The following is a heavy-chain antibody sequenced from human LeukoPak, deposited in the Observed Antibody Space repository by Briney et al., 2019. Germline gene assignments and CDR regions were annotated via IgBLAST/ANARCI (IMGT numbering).Heavy chain of an antibody. V-gene: IGHV4-38-2*01. CDR3: ARGRESSPWELLLDY. CDR1: GYSIRSGYY. D-gene: IGHD1-26*01. Sequence: PSETLSLTCGVSGYSIRSGYYWGWIRQSPGKGLEWIGSIHHSGSTYYNPSLKSRVAISVDKSKNQFSLKLSSVTAADTAVYYCARGRESSPWELLLDYWGQGTLVTVSS. J-gene: IGHJ4*02. CDR2: IHHSGST.